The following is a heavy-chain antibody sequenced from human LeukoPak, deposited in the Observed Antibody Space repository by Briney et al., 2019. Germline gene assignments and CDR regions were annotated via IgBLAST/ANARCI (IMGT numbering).Heavy chain of an antibody. D-gene: IGHD3-16*01. CDR1: GFTLSSSG. J-gene: IGHJ4*02. Sequence: GGSLRLSCAASGFTLSSSGMHWVRQTPGKGLEWVAFIRYDGSNKYYADSVTGRFTISRDDSKNTLYLQMNSLRAEDTAVYYCAKVRWGSDNALDSWGQGTLVTVSS. CDR2: IRYDGSNK. CDR3: AKVRWGSDNALDS. V-gene: IGHV3-30*02.